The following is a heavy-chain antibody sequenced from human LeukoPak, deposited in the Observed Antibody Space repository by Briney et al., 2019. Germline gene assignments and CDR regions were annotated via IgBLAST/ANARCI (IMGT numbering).Heavy chain of an antibody. V-gene: IGHV3-15*01. CDR2: IKTRAEGETT. CDR3: ATSRVGY. CDR1: GFTFSDAW. J-gene: IGHJ4*02. Sequence: PGGSLRLSCAASGFTFSDAWLSWVRQAPGKGLEWIGRIKTRAEGETTDYVASVKGRFTIPRDDSENMLYLQMNSLKTEDTAVYYCATSRVGYWGQGTLVTVSS. D-gene: IGHD1-26*01.